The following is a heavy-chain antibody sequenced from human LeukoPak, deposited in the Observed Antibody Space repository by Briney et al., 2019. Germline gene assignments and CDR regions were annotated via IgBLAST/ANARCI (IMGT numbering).Heavy chain of an antibody. CDR2: IYYSGST. D-gene: IGHD2-15*01. V-gene: IGHV4-59*01. CDR3: ARSVEGYCRGGSCYYYSYYMDV. J-gene: IGHJ6*03. CDR1: GGSISSYY. Sequence: PGTLSLTCTVSGGSISSYYWSWIRQPPGKGLEWMGYIYYSGSTNYNPSLKSRVTISVDTSKNQFSLKLSSVTAADTAVYYCARSVEGYCRGGSCYYYSYYMDVWGKGTTVTVSS.